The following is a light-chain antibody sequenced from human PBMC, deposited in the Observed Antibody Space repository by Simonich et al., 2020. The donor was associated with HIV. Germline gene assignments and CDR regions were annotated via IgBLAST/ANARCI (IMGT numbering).Light chain of an antibody. CDR2: GAS. V-gene: IGKV3-15*01. CDR3: QQYGSSPT. J-gene: IGKJ1*01. CDR1: QRVRSN. Sequence: EVVMTQSLATLSVSPGERVTLSCRASQRVRSNLAWYQNKPGQAPMLLIYGASTRATGIPARFSGSGSGTDFTLTISSLEPEDFAVYYCQQYGSSPTFGQGTKVEIK.